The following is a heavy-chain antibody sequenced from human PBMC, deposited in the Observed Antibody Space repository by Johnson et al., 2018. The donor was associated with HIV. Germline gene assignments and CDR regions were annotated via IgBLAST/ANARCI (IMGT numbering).Heavy chain of an antibody. D-gene: IGHD5-24*01. CDR2: IYSGGST. V-gene: IGHV3-66*01. J-gene: IGHJ3*02. CDR3: ARGRDGYNADAFDI. CDR1: GFTVSSNY. Sequence: VQLVESWGGLVQPGGSLRLSCAASGFTVSSNYMSWVRQAPGKGLEWVSVIYSGGSTYYTDSVKDRFTISRDNSKNTLYLQMNSLRAEDTAVYYCARGRDGYNADAFDIWGQGTMVTVSS.